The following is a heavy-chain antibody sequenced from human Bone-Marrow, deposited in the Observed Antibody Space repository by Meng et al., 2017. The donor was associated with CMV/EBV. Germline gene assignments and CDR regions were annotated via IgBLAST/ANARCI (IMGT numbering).Heavy chain of an antibody. CDR2: ISAYNGGT. V-gene: IGHV1-18*01. CDR3: ARDTISGWAY. J-gene: IGHJ4*02. D-gene: IGHD6-19*01. CDR1: GYTFTSYG. Sequence: ASVKVSCKASGYTFTSYGISWVRQAPGQGLEWMGWISAYNGGTNYAQKFQGRVTMTRDTSISTAYMELRSLRSDDTAVYYCARDTISGWAYWGQGTLVTVSS.